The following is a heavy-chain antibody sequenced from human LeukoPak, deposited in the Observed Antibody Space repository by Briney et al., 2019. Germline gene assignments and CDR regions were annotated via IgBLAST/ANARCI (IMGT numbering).Heavy chain of an antibody. CDR3: ARVVLDCSGGNCRPLRPSYYYYYMDV. CDR1: GFTFSSYG. D-gene: IGHD2-15*01. J-gene: IGHJ6*03. CDR2: ISYDGSNK. Sequence: PGRSLRLSCAASGFTFSSYGMHWVRQAPGKGLEWVAVISYDGSNKYYADSVKGRFTISRDNAKNSLYLQMNSLRAEDTAVYYCARVVLDCSGGNCRPLRPSYYYYYMDVWGKGTTVTVSS. V-gene: IGHV3-30*03.